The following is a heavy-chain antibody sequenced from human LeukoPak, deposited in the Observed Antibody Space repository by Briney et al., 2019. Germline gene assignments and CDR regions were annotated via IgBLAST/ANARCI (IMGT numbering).Heavy chain of an antibody. CDR2: ISAYNGNT. V-gene: IGHV1-18*01. D-gene: IGHD4-23*01. Sequence: GASVKVFCKASGYSFTSYGISWVRQAPGQGLEWMGWISAYNGNTNYAQKLQGRVTMTTDTSTSTAYMELRSLRSDDTAVYYCARDPITDYGGNDAFDIWGQGTMVTVSS. CDR3: ARDPITDYGGNDAFDI. J-gene: IGHJ3*02. CDR1: GYSFTSYG.